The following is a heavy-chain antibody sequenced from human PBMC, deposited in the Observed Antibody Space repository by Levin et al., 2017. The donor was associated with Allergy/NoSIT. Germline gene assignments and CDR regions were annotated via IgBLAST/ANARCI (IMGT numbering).Heavy chain of an antibody. CDR3: ARDPGGYDY. V-gene: IGHV3-7*03. CDR1: GFILGNYW. Sequence: GESLKISCAASGFILGNYWMTWVRQAPGKGLEWVASMRQDGGEIHYADSVKGRFTISRDNAKNSLYLQMNNVRAEDTAVYYCARDPGGYDYWGQGTRVTASS. CDR2: MRQDGGEI. J-gene: IGHJ4*02. D-gene: IGHD4-23*01.